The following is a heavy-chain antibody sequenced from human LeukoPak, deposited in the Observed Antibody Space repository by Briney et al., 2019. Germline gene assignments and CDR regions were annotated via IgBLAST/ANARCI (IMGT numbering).Heavy chain of an antibody. CDR1: GGSISSSSYY. Sequence: SETLSLTCTVSGGSISSSSYYWGWIRQPPGKGLEWIGSIYYSGSTYYNPSLKSRVTISVDTSKNQFSLKLSSVTAADTAVYYCARPNKGIAAAGLDPWGQGTLVTVSS. J-gene: IGHJ5*02. V-gene: IGHV4-39*01. CDR3: ARPNKGIAAAGLDP. D-gene: IGHD6-13*01. CDR2: IYYSGST.